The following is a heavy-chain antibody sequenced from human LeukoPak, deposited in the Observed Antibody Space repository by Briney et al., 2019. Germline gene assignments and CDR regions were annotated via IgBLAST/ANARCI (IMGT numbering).Heavy chain of an antibody. Sequence: PGGSLRLSCTPSGFSFGDYAMSWVRQAPGKGLERVGLIRSKAYGGTTEYAASVKGRFSISRDDSKSIAYLQMNSLTTEDTAMYFCARGLTVTGAKYYFDSWGQRTLVTVSS. V-gene: IGHV3-49*04. CDR3: ARGLTVTGAKYYFDS. CDR2: IRSKAYGGTT. CDR1: GFSFGDYA. D-gene: IGHD1-26*01. J-gene: IGHJ4*02.